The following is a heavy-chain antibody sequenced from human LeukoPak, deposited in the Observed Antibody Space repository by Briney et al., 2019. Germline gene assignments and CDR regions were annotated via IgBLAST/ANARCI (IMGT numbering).Heavy chain of an antibody. V-gene: IGHV3-48*04. CDR1: GFTFSSYS. CDR3: ARASKTLGYCTSTSCHYYYYMDV. CDR2: ISISSSTI. Sequence: GGSLRLSCAASGFTFSSYSMNWVRQAPGKGLEWVSYISISSSTIYYADSVKGRFTISRDNAKSSLYLQMNSLRAEDTAVYYCARASKTLGYCTSTSCHYYYYMDVWGKGTTVAVSS. J-gene: IGHJ6*03. D-gene: IGHD2-2*01.